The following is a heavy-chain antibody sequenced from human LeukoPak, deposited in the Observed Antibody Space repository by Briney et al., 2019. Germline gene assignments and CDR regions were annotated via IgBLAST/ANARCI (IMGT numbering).Heavy chain of an antibody. CDR1: GGSISSYY. D-gene: IGHD6-19*01. CDR2: IYYSGST. Sequence: PSETLSLTCTVSGGSISSYYWSWIRQPPGKGLEWIGYIYYSGSTNYNPSLKSRVTISVDTSKNQFSLKLSSVTAADTAVYYCARDSFSVIHSLNSSGWTYYYYMDVWGKGTTVTVSS. CDR3: ARDSFSVIHSLNSSGWTYYYYMDV. J-gene: IGHJ6*03. V-gene: IGHV4-59*01.